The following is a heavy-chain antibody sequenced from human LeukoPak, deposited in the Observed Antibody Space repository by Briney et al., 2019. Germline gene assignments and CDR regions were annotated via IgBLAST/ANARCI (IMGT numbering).Heavy chain of an antibody. J-gene: IGHJ4*02. CDR2: INHSGST. V-gene: IGHV4-34*01. CDR1: GGSFSGYY. CDR3: AYLPGAVAGGAWELTGDY. Sequence: PSETLSLTCAVYGGSFSGYYWSWIRQPPGKGLEWIGEINHSGSTNYNPSLKSRVTISVDTSKNQFSLKLSSVTAADTAVYYCAYLPGAVAGGAWELTGDYWGQGTLVTVSS. D-gene: IGHD6-19*01.